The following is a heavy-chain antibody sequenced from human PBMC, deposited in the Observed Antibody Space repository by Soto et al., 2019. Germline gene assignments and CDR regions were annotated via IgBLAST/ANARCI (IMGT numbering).Heavy chain of an antibody. D-gene: IGHD3-22*01. V-gene: IGHV1-2*02. CDR1: GYTFTGHY. J-gene: IGHJ2*01. CDR2: TNPNSGGT. Sequence: ASVKVCCKASGYTFTGHYIHLVRQAPGQGLEWMGWTNPNSGGTNYAQKFQVRVTMTRDTSISTAYMELSRLRSDDTAVYYCASVPRNYYDSSGYAPFDLWGRGTMVTVSS. CDR3: ASVPRNYYDSSGYAPFDL.